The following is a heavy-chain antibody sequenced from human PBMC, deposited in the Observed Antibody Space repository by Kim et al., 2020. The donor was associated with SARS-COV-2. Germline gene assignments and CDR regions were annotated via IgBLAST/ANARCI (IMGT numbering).Heavy chain of an antibody. Sequence: SETLSLTCTVSGGSISRGGYYWTWIRQHPGKGLEWIGYIYYSGDTYYNPSLKSRVTISVDTSKNQFSLKLSSVTAADTAVYYCARDGSGNSEIGYWGQGTLVTVSS. CDR1: GGSISRGGYY. D-gene: IGHD3-22*01. CDR2: IYYSGDT. V-gene: IGHV4-31*03. CDR3: ARDGSGNSEIGY. J-gene: IGHJ4*02.